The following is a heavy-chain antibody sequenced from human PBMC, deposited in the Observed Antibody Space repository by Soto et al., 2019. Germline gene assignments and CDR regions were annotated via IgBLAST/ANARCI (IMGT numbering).Heavy chain of an antibody. Sequence: QAQLVQSGPEVKKPGASVKVSCKASGYRFTSYGISWVRQAPGQGLEWLGWISAYDDNTKYAQTLQGRVSMSTDTAPNTAYMELRSVRSDDTAMYYCARGGYYDSSGSRNYHYYGMNVWGQGTTVTVSS. CDR2: ISAYDDNT. CDR1: GYRFTSYG. J-gene: IGHJ6*02. D-gene: IGHD3-22*01. V-gene: IGHV1-18*01. CDR3: ARGGYYDSSGSRNYHYYGMNV.